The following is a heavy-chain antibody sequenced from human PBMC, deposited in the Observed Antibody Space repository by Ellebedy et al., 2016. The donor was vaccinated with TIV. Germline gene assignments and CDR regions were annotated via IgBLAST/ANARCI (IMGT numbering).Heavy chain of an antibody. J-gene: IGHJ5*02. CDR1: GGTFSSYA. Sequence: ASVKVSCKASGGTFSSYAISWVRQATGQGLEWMGWMNPNSGNTGYAQKFQGRVTITRDTSASTAYMELSSLRSEDTAVYYCARGGPSRVGMTAAIFDPWGQGTLVTVSS. D-gene: IGHD2-2*01. CDR2: MNPNSGNT. CDR3: ARGGPSRVGMTAAIFDP. V-gene: IGHV1-8*03.